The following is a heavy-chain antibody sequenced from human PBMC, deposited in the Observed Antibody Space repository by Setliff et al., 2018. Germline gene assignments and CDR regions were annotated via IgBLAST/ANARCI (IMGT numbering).Heavy chain of an antibody. CDR2: IIHSGST. D-gene: IGHD6-19*01. CDR3: AREQWLDPPGYYNKDV. V-gene: IGHV4-34*12. CDR1: GGSFSGYH. J-gene: IGHJ6*03. Sequence: SETLSLTCAVYGGSFSGYHWSWIRQPPGKRLEWIGEIIHSGSTNYNPSLKSRVTISIDTSKYQFSLKLNSVTAADMAVYYRAREQWLDPPGYYNKDVWAKGTTVTVSS.